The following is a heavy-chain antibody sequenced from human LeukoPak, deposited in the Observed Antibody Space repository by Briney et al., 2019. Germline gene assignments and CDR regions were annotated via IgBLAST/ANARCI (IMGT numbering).Heavy chain of an antibody. J-gene: IGHJ6*02. CDR2: FDPEDGET. CDR3: ATGENLVENYYYYGMDV. CDR1: GYTLTELS. D-gene: IGHD1-26*01. Sequence: ASVTVSCKVSGYTLTELSMHWVRQAPGKGREWMGGFDPEDGETIYAQKFQGGVTMTEDTSTDTAYMELSSLRSEDTAVYYCATGENLVENYYYYGMDVWGQGTTVTVSS. V-gene: IGHV1-24*01.